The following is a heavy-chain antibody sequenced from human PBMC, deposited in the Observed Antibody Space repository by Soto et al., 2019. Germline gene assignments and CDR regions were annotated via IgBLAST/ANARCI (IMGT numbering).Heavy chain of an antibody. CDR1: GGSIRSYY. V-gene: IGHV4-59*01. Sequence: PSETLSLTCTVSGGSIRSYYWTWIRQPPGKGLVWLRYIVYSGSTFYNPTLTSRVTISIPTSKTHFSLQLTSVTAADTAVYYCARGAADTAMVDSWGQGTLVTVSS. D-gene: IGHD5-18*01. CDR2: IVYSGST. J-gene: IGHJ4*02. CDR3: ARGAADTAMVDS.